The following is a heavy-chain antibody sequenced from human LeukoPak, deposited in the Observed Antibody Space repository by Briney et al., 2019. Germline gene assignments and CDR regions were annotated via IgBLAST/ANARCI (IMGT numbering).Heavy chain of an antibody. CDR2: INPSAGST. Sequence: GASVKVPCKASGYTXTDYYMHWVRQAPGQGLEWMGIINPSAGSTNYAQKFRGRVTMSRDTSTSTVYMELSSLRSEDTAVYYCARDHGIAVALKGYYGMDVWGQGTTVTVSS. CDR1: GYTXTDYY. D-gene: IGHD6-19*01. CDR3: ARDHGIAVALKGYYGMDV. V-gene: IGHV1-46*01. J-gene: IGHJ6*02.